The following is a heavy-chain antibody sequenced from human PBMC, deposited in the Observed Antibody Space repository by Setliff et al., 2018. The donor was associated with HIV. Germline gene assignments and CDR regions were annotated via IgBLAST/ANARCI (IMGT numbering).Heavy chain of an antibody. CDR2: IWYDGRNK. CDR1: GCTCHSDG. Sequence: PGGSLRLSWAASGCTCHSDGMHWVRQAPGKGLEWVAVIWYDGRNKYYADSVKGRFTISRDNSKNTLYLQINSLRADDTAVYYCARDRDTTIWYFDLWGRGTLVTVSS. V-gene: IGHV3-33*01. D-gene: IGHD5-12*01. J-gene: IGHJ2*01. CDR3: ARDRDTTIWYFDL.